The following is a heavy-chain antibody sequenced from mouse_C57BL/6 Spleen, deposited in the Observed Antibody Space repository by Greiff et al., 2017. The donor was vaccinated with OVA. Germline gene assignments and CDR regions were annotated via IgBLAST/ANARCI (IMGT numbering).Heavy chain of an antibody. J-gene: IGHJ3*01. Sequence: EVQRVESGGGLVKPGGSLKLSCAASGFTFSDYGMHWVRQAPEKGLEWVAYISSGSSTIHYADTVKGRFTISRDNAKNTLFLQMTSLRSEDTAMYYCARPYDYDEGAWFAYWGQGTLVTVSA. CDR1: GFTFSDYG. CDR2: ISSGSSTI. D-gene: IGHD2-4*01. CDR3: ARPYDYDEGAWFAY. V-gene: IGHV5-17*01.